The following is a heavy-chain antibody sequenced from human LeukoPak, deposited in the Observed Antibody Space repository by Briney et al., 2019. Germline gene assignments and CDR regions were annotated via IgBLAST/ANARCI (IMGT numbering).Heavy chain of an antibody. CDR3: ARNEPAVSVVDAFDV. D-gene: IGHD1-1*01. CDR2: INPDNGKT. CDR1: GYNFNSYY. J-gene: IGHJ3*01. V-gene: IGHV1-2*02. Sequence: GASMRVSCKASGYNFNSYYIHWVRQAPGQGLRWMGWINPDNGKTKYEPRFQGKVTMTWDTSINTAYVDLTGLRSDDTAVYYCARNEPAVSVVDAFDVWGQGTVVTVSS.